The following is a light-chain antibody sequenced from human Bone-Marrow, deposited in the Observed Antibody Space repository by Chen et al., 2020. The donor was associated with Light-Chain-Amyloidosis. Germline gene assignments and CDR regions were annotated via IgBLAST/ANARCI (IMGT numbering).Light chain of an antibody. J-gene: IGKJ2*01. CDR2: GAS. Sequence: IVLTQSPGPLSLSPRERATLSCRASQSVSSSYLAWYQQKPGQAPRLLIYGASSRATGIPDRFSGSGSGTDFTLTISRLEPEDFAVYYCQQYGSSPRMYTFGQGTKLEIK. V-gene: IGKV3-20*01. CDR1: QSVSSSY. CDR3: QQYGSSPRMYT.